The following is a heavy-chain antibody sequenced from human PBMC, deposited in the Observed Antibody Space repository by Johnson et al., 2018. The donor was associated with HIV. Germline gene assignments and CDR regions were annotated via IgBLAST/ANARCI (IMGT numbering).Heavy chain of an antibody. J-gene: IGHJ3*02. Sequence: VQLVESGGGLIQPGGSLRLSCAASGFTVSSNYMSWVRQAPGKGLEWVSVIYSAVSTYYADSVKGRFTISRANSKNTLYLQMNSLRAEDTALYYCARGINTVTTSGDAFDIWGQGTMVTVSS. V-gene: IGHV3-53*01. CDR1: GFTVSSNY. CDR2: IYSAVST. CDR3: ARGINTVTTSGDAFDI. D-gene: IGHD4-11*01.